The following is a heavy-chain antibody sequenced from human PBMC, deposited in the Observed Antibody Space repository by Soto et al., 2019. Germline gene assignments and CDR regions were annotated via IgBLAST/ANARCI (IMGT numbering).Heavy chain of an antibody. V-gene: IGHV3-72*01. CDR1: GFTLSDNY. J-gene: IGHJ4*02. Sequence: EVQLVESGGGLVQPGGSLRLSCAVSGFTLSDNYMDWVRQAPGKGLEWVGRSRNKANSYTTEYAASVRGRFSISRDESKNSLYLHMSSLKSEDTAVYYCAGDAYKSAVWGQGTLVTVSS. CDR2: SRNKANSYTT. CDR3: AGDAYKSAV. D-gene: IGHD2-21*01.